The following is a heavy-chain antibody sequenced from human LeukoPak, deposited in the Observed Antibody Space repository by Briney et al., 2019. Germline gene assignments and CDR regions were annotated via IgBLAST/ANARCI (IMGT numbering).Heavy chain of an antibody. CDR3: ASCPWFGEDVGY. V-gene: IGHV4-61*02. J-gene: IGHJ4*02. CDR2: IYTSGST. D-gene: IGHD3-10*01. CDR1: GGSISSGSYY. Sequence: NSSETLSLTCTVSGGSISSGSYYWSWIRQPAGKGLEWIGRIYTSGSTNYNPSLKSRVTISVDTSKNQFSLKLSSVTAADTAVYYCASCPWFGEDVGYWGQRTLVTVST.